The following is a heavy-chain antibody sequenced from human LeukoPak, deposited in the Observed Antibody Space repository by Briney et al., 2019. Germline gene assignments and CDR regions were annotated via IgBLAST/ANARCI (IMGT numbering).Heavy chain of an antibody. D-gene: IGHD2-15*01. CDR2: ISGSSGYI. J-gene: IGHJ6*02. CDR1: GFTFSSYN. Sequence: GGSLRLSCAASGFTFSSYNMNWVRQAPGKGLEWVSSISGSSGYIYYADSMKGRFTISRDNAKNSMDLQMNSLRAEDTAVYYCARDSCSSGSCYPPYYYYYGMDVWGQGTRVSVSS. V-gene: IGHV3-21*01. CDR3: ARDSCSSGSCYPPYYYYYGMDV.